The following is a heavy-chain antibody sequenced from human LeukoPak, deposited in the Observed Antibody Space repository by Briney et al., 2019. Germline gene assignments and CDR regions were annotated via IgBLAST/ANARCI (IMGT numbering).Heavy chain of an antibody. V-gene: IGHV3-21*01. D-gene: IGHD1-14*01. CDR2: ISSSSSYI. CDR1: GFTFSSYS. CDR3: AREGLTTQDAFDI. J-gene: IGHJ3*02. Sequence: GGSLRLSCAASGFTFSSYSMNWVRQAAGKGLEWASSISSSSSYIYYADSVKGRFTISRDNAKNSLYLQMNSLRAEDTAVCYCAREGLTTQDAFDIWGQGTMVTVSS.